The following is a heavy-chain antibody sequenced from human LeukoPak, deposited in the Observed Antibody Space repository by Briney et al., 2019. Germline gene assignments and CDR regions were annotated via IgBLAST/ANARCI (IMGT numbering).Heavy chain of an antibody. CDR1: GFTFSSYA. Sequence: GGSLRLSCTASGFTFSSYAMHWVRQAPGKGLEWVAVISYDGSNKYCADSVKGRFTISRGNSKNTLYLQMNSLRAEDTAVYYCARVGCSSTSCYTGYFDYWGQGTLVTVSS. J-gene: IGHJ4*02. CDR2: ISYDGSNK. D-gene: IGHD2-2*02. CDR3: ARVGCSSTSCYTGYFDY. V-gene: IGHV3-30-3*01.